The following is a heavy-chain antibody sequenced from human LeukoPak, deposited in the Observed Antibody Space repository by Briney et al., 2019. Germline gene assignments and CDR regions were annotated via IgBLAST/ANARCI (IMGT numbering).Heavy chain of an antibody. CDR2: ISGSGGST. D-gene: IGHD1-26*01. J-gene: IGHJ4*02. CDR3: AKVMVVGAITVGFDY. CDR1: GFTFSSYA. Sequence: PGGSLRLSCAASGFTFSSYAMHWVRQAPGKGLEWVSGISGSGGSTYYADSVKGRFTISRDNSKNTLYLQINSLRAEDTAIYYCAKVMVVGAITVGFDYWGQGTLVTVSS. V-gene: IGHV3-23*01.